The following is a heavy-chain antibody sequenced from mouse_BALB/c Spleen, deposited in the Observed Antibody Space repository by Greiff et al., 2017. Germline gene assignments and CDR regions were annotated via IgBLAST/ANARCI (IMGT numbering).Heavy chain of an antibody. CDR3: ARDSYYGSSYTTFAY. V-gene: IGHV5-4*02. J-gene: IGHJ3*01. Sequence: EVMLVESGGGLVKPGGSLKLSCAASGFTFSDYYMYWVRQTPEKRLEWVATISDGGSYTYYPDSVKGRFTISRDNAKNNLYLQMSSLKSEDTAMYYCARDSYYGSSYTTFAYWGQGTRVTVSA. CDR2: ISDGGSYT. D-gene: IGHD1-1*01. CDR1: GFTFSDYY.